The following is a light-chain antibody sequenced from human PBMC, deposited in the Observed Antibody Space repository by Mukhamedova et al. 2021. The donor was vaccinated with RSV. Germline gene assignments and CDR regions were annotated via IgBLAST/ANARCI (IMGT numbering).Light chain of an antibody. Sequence: GTAPKLLIYANTNRPSGVPDRVSGSKSGTSASLAINGLQAEDAADYYCQSYDASLSVVFGGGTKVTVL. CDR2: ANT. CDR3: QSYDASLSVV. J-gene: IGLJ2*01. V-gene: IGLV1-40*01.